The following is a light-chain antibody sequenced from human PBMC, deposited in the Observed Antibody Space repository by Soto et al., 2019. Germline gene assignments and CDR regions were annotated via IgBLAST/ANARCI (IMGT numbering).Light chain of an antibody. V-gene: IGLV2-14*01. Sequence: SVLTQPAPMSGSPGQSITLSCTGTSSDVGGYNYVSWYQQHPGKAPKLMIYDVSNRPSGVSNRFSGSKSGNTASLTISGLQAEDEADYYCSSYTSSSTLFGTGTKVTVL. J-gene: IGLJ1*01. CDR3: SSYTSSSTL. CDR1: SSDVGGYNY. CDR2: DVS.